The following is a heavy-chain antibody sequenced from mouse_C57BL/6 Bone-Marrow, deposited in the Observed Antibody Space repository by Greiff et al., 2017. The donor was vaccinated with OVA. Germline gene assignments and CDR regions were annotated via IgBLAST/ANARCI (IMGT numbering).Heavy chain of an antibody. J-gene: IGHJ4*01. CDR3: VKINSNFYYYAMDY. V-gene: IGHV2-4*01. D-gene: IGHD2-5*01. CDR1: GFSLTSYG. Sequence: VKLQESGPGLVQPSQSLSITCTVSGFSLTSYGVHWVRQPPGKGLEWLGVIWSGGSTDYNAAFISRLSISKDNSKSQVFFKMNSLQADDTAIYYCVKINSNFYYYAMDYWGQGTSVTVSS. CDR2: IWSGGST.